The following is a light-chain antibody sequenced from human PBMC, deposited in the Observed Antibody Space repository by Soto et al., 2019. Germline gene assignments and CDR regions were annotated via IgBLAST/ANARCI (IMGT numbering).Light chain of an antibody. J-gene: IGLJ2*01. CDR2: SNN. CDR3: AAWYDSLNGVV. Sequence: QSVLTQPPSASGTPGQRVTISCSGSSSNIGSNTVYWYQQLPGTAPKLLIYSNNQRPSGVPARFSGSKSGTSASLAISWRQSEDEADYYCAAWYDSLNGVVFGGGTKLTVL. CDR1: SSNIGSNT. V-gene: IGLV1-44*01.